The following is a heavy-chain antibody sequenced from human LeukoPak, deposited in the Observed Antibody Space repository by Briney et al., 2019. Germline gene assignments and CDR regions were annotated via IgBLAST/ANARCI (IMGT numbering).Heavy chain of an antibody. CDR1: GVSISSDKW. D-gene: IGHD3-10*01. CDR2: THRSGDT. J-gene: IGHJ4*02. Sequence: PSETLSLTCAVYGVSISSDKWWTWVRQSPGQGLEWIGETHRSGDTKYNPSLNGRATMSRDISKNHLSLNLNSVTAADTAMYYCATRDQSRTYMVPLDSWGQGTLVTVSS. CDR3: ATRDQSRTYMVPLDS. V-gene: IGHV4/OR15-8*02.